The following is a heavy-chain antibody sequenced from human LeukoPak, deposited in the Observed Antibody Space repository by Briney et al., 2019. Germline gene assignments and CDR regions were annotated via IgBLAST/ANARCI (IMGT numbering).Heavy chain of an antibody. Sequence: GGSLRLSCAASGFTFSSYGMHWVRQAPGKGLEWVAFIRYDGSNKYYADSVKGRFTISRDNSKNTLYLQMNSLRAEDTAMYYCAKDTVPGFLEWSYYYYMDVWGKGTTVTVSS. D-gene: IGHD3-3*01. V-gene: IGHV3-30*02. CDR1: GFTFSSYG. CDR3: AKDTVPGFLEWSYYYYMDV. J-gene: IGHJ6*03. CDR2: IRYDGSNK.